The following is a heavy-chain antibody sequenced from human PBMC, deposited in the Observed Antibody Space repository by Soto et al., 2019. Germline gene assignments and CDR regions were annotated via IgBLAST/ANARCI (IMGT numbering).Heavy chain of an antibody. V-gene: IGHV1-69*02. CDR2: IIPILGIA. CDR1: GGTFSSYT. D-gene: IGHD3-22*01. Sequence: QVQLVQSGAEVKKPGSSVKVSCKASGGTFSSYTFSWVRQAPGQGLEWMGRIIPILGIANYAQKFQGRVTITADKSTSTAYMELSSLRSEDTAVYYCARGHYYYDSSGYPLGYYYYGMDVWGQGTTVTVSS. J-gene: IGHJ6*02. CDR3: ARGHYYYDSSGYPLGYYYYGMDV.